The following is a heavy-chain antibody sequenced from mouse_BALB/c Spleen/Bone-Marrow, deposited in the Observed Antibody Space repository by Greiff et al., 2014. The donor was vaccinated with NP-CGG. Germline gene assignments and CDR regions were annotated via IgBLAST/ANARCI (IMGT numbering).Heavy chain of an antibody. CDR3: TRSGTLGAMDY. J-gene: IGHJ4*01. V-gene: IGHV5-17*02. CDR2: ISSGSSTI. CDR1: GFTFSSFG. Sequence: EVQRVESGGGLAQPGGSRKLSCAASGFTFSSFGMHWVRQAPEKGLEWVAYISSGSSTIYYADTVKGRFTISRDNPKNTLFLRMTSLRSEDTAMYYCTRSGTLGAMDYWGQGTSVTVSS. D-gene: IGHD3-3*01.